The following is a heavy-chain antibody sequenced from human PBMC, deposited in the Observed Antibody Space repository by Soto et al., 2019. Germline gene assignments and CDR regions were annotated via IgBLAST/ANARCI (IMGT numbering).Heavy chain of an antibody. CDR2: SYYSGST. CDR3: ARDAQIEYDYIWGSYRYPYYYYMDV. D-gene: IGHD3-16*02. J-gene: IGHJ6*03. V-gene: IGHV4-31*03. Sequence: QVQLQESGPGLVKPSQTLSLTCTVSGGSISSGGYYWSWIRQHPGKGLEWIGYSYYSGSTYYNPSLKHRVTISVDTSKNQFSLKLSSVTAADTAVYYCARDAQIEYDYIWGSYRYPYYYYMDVWGKGTTVTVSS. CDR1: GGSISSGGYY.